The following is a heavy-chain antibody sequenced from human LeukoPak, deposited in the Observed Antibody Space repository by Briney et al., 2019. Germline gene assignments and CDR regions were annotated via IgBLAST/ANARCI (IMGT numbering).Heavy chain of an antibody. CDR2: INHSGST. D-gene: IGHD3-3*01. CDR1: GGSFSGYY. V-gene: IGHV4-34*01. J-gene: IGHJ3*02. Sequence: PSETLSLTCAVYGGSFSGYYWSWIRQPPGKGLEWIGEINHSGSTNYNPSLKSRVTISVDTSKNQFSLKLSSVTAADTAVYYCAHSRAWSGYYPNAFDIWGQGTMVTVSS. CDR3: AHSRAWSGYYPNAFDI.